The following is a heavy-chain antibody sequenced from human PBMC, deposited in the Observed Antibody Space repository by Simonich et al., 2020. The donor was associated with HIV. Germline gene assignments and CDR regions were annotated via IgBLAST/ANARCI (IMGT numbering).Heavy chain of an antibody. CDR2: INHSGIT. V-gene: IGHV4-34*01. D-gene: IGHD3-3*01. J-gene: IGHJ4*02. Sequence: QVQLQQWGAGLLKPSETLSLTCAVYGGSFSGYYWSWIRQPPGKGLEWIGEINHSGITNYKSSLNSRATISVDKSKNPFSLKLSSVTAADTAIYYCARRDRELILYFDYWGQGNLVTVS. CDR1: GGSFSGYY. CDR3: ARRDRELILYFDY.